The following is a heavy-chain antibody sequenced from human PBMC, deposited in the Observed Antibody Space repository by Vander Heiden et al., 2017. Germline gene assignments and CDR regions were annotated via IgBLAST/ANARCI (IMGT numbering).Heavy chain of an antibody. V-gene: IGHV3-23*01. CDR3: AKMGRLRFPTGIDY. CDR1: GFTFGSDA. D-gene: IGHD3-3*01. CDR2: ISGSGGST. Sequence: EVQLLESGGGLVQPGGSLRLSCAASGFTFGSDAMSGVRQAPGKGLEWVSAISGSGGSTYYADSVKGRFTISRDNSKNTLYLQMNSLRAEDTAVYYCAKMGRLRFPTGIDYWGQGTLVTVSS. J-gene: IGHJ4*02.